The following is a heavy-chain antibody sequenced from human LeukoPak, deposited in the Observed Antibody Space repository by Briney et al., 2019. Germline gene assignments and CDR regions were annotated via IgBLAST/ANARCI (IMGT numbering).Heavy chain of an antibody. J-gene: IGHJ4*02. V-gene: IGHV1-24*01. CDR3: ARDAMAYCGGDCYVDY. D-gene: IGHD2-21*02. CDR2: FDPEDGET. CDR1: GYTLTELS. Sequence: EASVKVSCKVSGYTLTELSMHWVRQAPGKGLEWMGGFDPEDGETIYAQKFQGRVTMTEDTSTDTAYMELSSLRSDDTAVYYCARDAMAYCGGDCYVDYWGQGTLVTVSS.